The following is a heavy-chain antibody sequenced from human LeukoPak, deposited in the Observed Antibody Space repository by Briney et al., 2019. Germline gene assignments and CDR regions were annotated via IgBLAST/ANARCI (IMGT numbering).Heavy chain of an antibody. V-gene: IGHV3-15*01. CDR1: GFTFSNAW. CDR3: STGGYYLDY. Sequence: PGGSLRLSCAASGFTFSNAWMNWVRQAPGKGLEWVGRIKSKPYGGTTDYAAPVKGRFTISRDDSKNTVYLQMNSLKTEDTAFYYCSTGGYYLDYWGQGTLVTVSS. J-gene: IGHJ4*02. CDR2: IKSKPYGGTT.